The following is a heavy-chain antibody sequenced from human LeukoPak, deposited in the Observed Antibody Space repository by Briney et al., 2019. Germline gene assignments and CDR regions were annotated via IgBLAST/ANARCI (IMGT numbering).Heavy chain of an antibody. Sequence: SESGPTLVNPTQTLTLTCTFSGFSLSTSGMCVSWIRQPPGKALEWLARIDWDDDKYYSTSPKTRLTISKDTSKNQMVLTMTNMDPVDTATYYCARTLTMVATGVLDYWGQGTLVTVSS. CDR2: IDWDDDK. J-gene: IGHJ4*02. CDR3: ARTLTMVATGVLDY. D-gene: IGHD4/OR15-4a*01. CDR1: GFSLSTSGMC. V-gene: IGHV2-70*11.